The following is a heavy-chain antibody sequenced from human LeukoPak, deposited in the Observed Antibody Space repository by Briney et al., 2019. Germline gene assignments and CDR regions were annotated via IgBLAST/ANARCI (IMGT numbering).Heavy chain of an antibody. CDR3: ARDYYGSGSYYYYMDV. Sequence: GGSLRLSCAASGFTFRNAWMSWVRQAPGKGLEWVGRVKGKTDGGTKDYAAPVKGRFTISRDDSRNTLYLQMNSLRTEDTALYYCARDYYGSGSYYYYMDVWGKGTTVTVSS. CDR2: VKGKTDGGTK. D-gene: IGHD3-10*01. V-gene: IGHV3-15*01. CDR1: GFTFRNAW. J-gene: IGHJ6*03.